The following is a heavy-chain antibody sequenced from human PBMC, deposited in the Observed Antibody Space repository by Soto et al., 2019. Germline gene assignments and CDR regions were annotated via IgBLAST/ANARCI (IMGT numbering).Heavy chain of an antibody. CDR3: AREHYDSSGYYRIDS. CDR1: GFTFSGYA. CDR2: IGYDGSLE. D-gene: IGHD3-22*01. Sequence: QVQLVESGGGVAQPGRSLRVSCAASGFTFSGYAMHWVRQAPGKGLEWVAIIGYDGSLESYAESVKGRFTISRDNSNNTLFLLINSLRPEDTAVYYGAREHYDSSGYYRIDSWGQGTLVTVSS. J-gene: IGHJ4*02. V-gene: IGHV3-30-3*01.